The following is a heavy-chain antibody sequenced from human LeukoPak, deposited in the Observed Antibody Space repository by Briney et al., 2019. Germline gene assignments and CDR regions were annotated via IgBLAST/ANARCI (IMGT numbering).Heavy chain of an antibody. Sequence: GGSLRLSCAASGFSFSDYGIHWVRQAPGKGLEWVAVISYDGSNKYYADSVKGRFTISRDNSKNTLYLQMNSLRAEDTAVYYCAKEYGDYVWGSYRYTRERAFDIWGQGTMVTVSS. CDR1: GFSFSDYG. CDR3: AKEYGDYVWGSYRYTRERAFDI. V-gene: IGHV3-30*18. D-gene: IGHD3-16*02. CDR2: ISYDGSNK. J-gene: IGHJ3*02.